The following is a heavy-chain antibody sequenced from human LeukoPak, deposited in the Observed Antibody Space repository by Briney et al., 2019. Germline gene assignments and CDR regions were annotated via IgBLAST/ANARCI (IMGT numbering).Heavy chain of an antibody. V-gene: IGHV3-9*01. J-gene: IGHJ6*02. CDR2: ISWNSGSI. CDR1: GFTFDDYA. Sequence: GGSLRLSCAASGFTFDDYAMHWVRPAPGQGLEGVSGISWNSGSIGYADSVKGRFTISRDNAKSSLYLQMNSLRAEDTALYYCAKGSGAYYYYGMDVWGQGTTVTGSS. D-gene: IGHD7-27*01. CDR3: AKGSGAYYYYGMDV.